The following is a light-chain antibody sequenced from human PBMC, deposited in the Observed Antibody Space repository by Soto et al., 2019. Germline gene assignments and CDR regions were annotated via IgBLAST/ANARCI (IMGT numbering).Light chain of an antibody. J-gene: IGLJ1*01. CDR2: DVS. CDR1: RSDVGGYNY. CDR3: GSYTSSSTYV. V-gene: IGLV2-14*01. Sequence: QSALTQPASVSGSPGQSITISCTGTRSDVGGYNYVSWYQQHPGKAPKLMIYDVSNRPSGVSNRFSGSKSGNTASLTISGLQAEDEADYYCGSYTSSSTYVFGTGTKVTVL.